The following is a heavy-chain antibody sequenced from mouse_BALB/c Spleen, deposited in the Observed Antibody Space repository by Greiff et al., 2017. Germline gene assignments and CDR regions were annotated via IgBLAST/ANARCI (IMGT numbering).Heavy chain of an antibody. V-gene: IGHV1-62-2*01. CDR3: ARHEDHGYDYDGYYAMDY. Sequence: QVQLKESGAELVKPGASVKLSCKASGYTFTEYIIHWVKQRSGQGLEWIGWFYPGSGSIKYNEKFKDKATLTADKSSSTVYMELSRLTSEDSAVYFCARHEDHGYDYDGYYAMDYWGQGTSVTVSS. D-gene: IGHD2-4*01. CDR2: FYPGSGSI. CDR1: GYTFTEYI. J-gene: IGHJ4*01.